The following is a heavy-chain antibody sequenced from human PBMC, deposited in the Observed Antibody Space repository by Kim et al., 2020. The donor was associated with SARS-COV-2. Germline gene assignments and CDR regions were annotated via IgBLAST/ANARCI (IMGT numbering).Heavy chain of an antibody. V-gene: IGHV4-59*12. CDR1: GGSFSSNY. Sequence: SETLSLTCTMTGGSFSSNYWSWIRQPPGKGLEWIGYIYYSGSINYNPSLKSRVTISLDTSKNQFSLKLSSVTAADTAVYYCARRPGSYYCGMDVCGQGTTVTVSS. CDR3: ARRPGSYYCGMDV. CDR2: IYYSGSI. J-gene: IGHJ6*02. D-gene: IGHD2-15*01.